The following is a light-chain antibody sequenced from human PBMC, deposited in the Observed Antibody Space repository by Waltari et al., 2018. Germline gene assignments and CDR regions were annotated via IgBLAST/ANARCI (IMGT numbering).Light chain of an antibody. CDR2: AAS. V-gene: IGKV1-NL1*01. Sequence: TCRASQGISKSVAWYQQSPGKAPKVLLYAASRLQSGVPSRFSGSGSATDYTLTISSLQPEDFATYFCQQYYSMPYTFGQGTKLEI. J-gene: IGKJ2*01. CDR1: QGISKS. CDR3: QQYYSMPYT.